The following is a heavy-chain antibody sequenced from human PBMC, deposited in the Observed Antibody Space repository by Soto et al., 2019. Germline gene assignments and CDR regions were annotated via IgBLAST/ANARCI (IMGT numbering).Heavy chain of an antibody. CDR2: INHSVSN. Sequence: QVQLQQWGAGRLKPSETLSLTCAVYGGSFSAYQCRWIRQPPGKGLEWIGEINHSVSNNYNPSLKSRLTISVDTSKIQFSLKLSSVTAADTAVYFCARGLIYGDYTSCFDPCGPGPLVTVSS. CDR1: GGSFSAYQ. J-gene: IGHJ5*02. D-gene: IGHD4-17*01. V-gene: IGHV4-34*01. CDR3: ARGLIYGDYTSCFDP.